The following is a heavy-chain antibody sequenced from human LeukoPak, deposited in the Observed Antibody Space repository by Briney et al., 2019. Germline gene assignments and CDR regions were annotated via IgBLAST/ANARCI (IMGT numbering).Heavy chain of an antibody. Sequence: ASVKVSCKASGGTFSSYAIIWVRQAPGQGLEWMGRIIPILGIANYAQKFQGRVTITADKSMSTAYMELSSLRSEDTAVYYCARDASELRHFDWFVPGMDVWGQGTTVTVSS. CDR3: ARDASELRHFDWFVPGMDV. CDR1: GGTFSSYA. D-gene: IGHD3-9*01. CDR2: IIPILGIA. J-gene: IGHJ6*02. V-gene: IGHV1-69*04.